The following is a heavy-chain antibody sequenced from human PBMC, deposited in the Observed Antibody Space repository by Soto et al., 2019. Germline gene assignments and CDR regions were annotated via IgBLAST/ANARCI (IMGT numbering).Heavy chain of an antibody. CDR1: GFMFTSSA. Sequence: SVKVSCKTSGFMFTSSAVQWVRQARGQRLEWIGWLVVGSGNTHYAQHFQDRVTLTRDMSTGTAYMELSSLRSEDTAVYYCAAVPVLRFLKWLLRYFDYWGQGTLVTVSS. J-gene: IGHJ4*02. CDR3: AAVPVLRFLKWLLRYFDY. D-gene: IGHD3-3*01. V-gene: IGHV1-58*01. CDR2: LVVGSGNT.